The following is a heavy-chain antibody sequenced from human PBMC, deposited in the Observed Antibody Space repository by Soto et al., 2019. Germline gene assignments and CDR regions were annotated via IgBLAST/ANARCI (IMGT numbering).Heavy chain of an antibody. Sequence: QVQLVQSGAEVKNPGASVKVSCKASGYTFTNYAMYWVRQAPGQRLEWMGWINTGKGNTKYSQKFQGRVTITRDTSASTVYMELSSLRSEDTAVYYCVRDRSVRGRSWFDPWGQGTLVTVSS. CDR2: INTGKGNT. CDR1: GYTFTNYA. J-gene: IGHJ5*02. CDR3: VRDRSVRGRSWFDP. D-gene: IGHD3-10*01. V-gene: IGHV1-3*04.